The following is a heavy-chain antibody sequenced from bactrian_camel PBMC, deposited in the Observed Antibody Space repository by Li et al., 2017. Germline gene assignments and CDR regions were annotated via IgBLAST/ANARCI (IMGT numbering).Heavy chain of an antibody. Sequence: HVQLVESGGGSVQAGGSLRLACAASGYTYSTFPWAWFRQAPGNEEREVVAVLTTGDGKTSILDSVRGRFTISMDNAKNTLFLKMNNLKPEDTGMYYCAADRLPYDCTSGSLRNVDFWGQGTQVTVS. CDR2: LTTGDGKT. CDR3: AADRLPYDCTSGSLRNVDF. CDR1: GYTYSTFP. J-gene: IGHJ4*01. D-gene: IGHD5*01. V-gene: IGHV3S54*01.